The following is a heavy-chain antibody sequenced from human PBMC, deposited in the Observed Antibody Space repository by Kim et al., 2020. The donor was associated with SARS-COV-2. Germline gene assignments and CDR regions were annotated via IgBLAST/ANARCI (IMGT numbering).Heavy chain of an antibody. CDR3: ARLGKINWFDP. V-gene: IGHV4-59*01. CDR1: GGSISSYY. Sequence: AETLSLTCTVSGGSISSYYWSWIRQPPGKGLEWIGSIYYSGSTNYNPSLKSRVTISVDPSKNQFSLKLSPVTVADTAVYYCARLGKINWFDPWGQGTMVTVSS. J-gene: IGHJ5*02. CDR2: IYYSGST.